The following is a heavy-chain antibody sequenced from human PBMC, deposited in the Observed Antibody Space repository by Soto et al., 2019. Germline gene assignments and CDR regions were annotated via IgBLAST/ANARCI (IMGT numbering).Heavy chain of an antibody. CDR2: ISYDGSNK. D-gene: IGHD3-22*01. Sequence: GSLRLSCAASGFTFSSYGMHWVRQAPGKGLEWVAVISYDGSNKYYADSVKGRFTISRDNSKNTLYLQMNSLRAEDTAVYYCAKDSRDYYDSSGYYLYYYYGMDVWGQVTKVTVSS. J-gene: IGHJ6*02. CDR1: GFTFSSYG. CDR3: AKDSRDYYDSSGYYLYYYYGMDV. V-gene: IGHV3-30*18.